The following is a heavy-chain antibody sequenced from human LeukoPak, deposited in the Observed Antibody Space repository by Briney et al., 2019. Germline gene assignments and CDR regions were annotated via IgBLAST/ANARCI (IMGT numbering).Heavy chain of an antibody. CDR3: AIHIVVVPAAKKKNWFDS. D-gene: IGHD2-2*01. CDR2: INHSGST. J-gene: IGHJ5*01. Sequence: SETLSLTCAVYGGSFSGYYWSWIRQPPGKGLEWIGEINHSGSTNDNPSLKSRVTISVETSKNKFSLKLSSVTAADTAVYYCAIHIVVVPAAKKKNWFDSWGQGTLVTVSS. CDR1: GGSFSGYY. V-gene: IGHV4-34*01.